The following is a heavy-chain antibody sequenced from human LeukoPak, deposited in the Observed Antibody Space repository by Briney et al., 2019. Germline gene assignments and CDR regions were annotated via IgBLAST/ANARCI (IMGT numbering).Heavy chain of an antibody. Sequence: KSSETLSLTCTVSGGSISSYYWSWIRQPPGKGLEWVGYIYYSGSTNYNPSLKSRVTISVDTSKNQFSLKLSSVTAADTAVYYCARGDWNDGRSWFDPWGQGTLVTVSS. D-gene: IGHD1-1*01. V-gene: IGHV4-59*01. CDR3: ARGDWNDGRSWFDP. CDR2: IYYSGST. CDR1: GGSISSYY. J-gene: IGHJ5*02.